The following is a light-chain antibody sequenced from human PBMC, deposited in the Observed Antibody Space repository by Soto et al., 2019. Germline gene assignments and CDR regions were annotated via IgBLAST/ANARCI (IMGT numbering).Light chain of an antibody. Sequence: TQSPGTLSLCPGERGELSYSASQSVTSNYLAWYQQKPGQAPRLLIYGASSRATGIPDRFSGSGSGTDFTLTISRLEPEDFAVYYCQQYGDSSWTFGQGTKVDIK. CDR1: QSVTSNY. J-gene: IGKJ1*01. V-gene: IGKV3-20*01. CDR3: QQYGDSSWT. CDR2: GAS.